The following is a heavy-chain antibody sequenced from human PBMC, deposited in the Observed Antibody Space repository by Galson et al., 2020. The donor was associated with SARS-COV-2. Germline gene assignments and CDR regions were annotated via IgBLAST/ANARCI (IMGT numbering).Heavy chain of an antibody. Sequence: ETSETLSLTCTVSDGPMSSYYWNWIRQPPGTGLEWIGYISYSGNTNYNPSLKSRVTMSVDLSKNQFSLNLSSVTAADTAVYFCARDPAPLYGDNFYYAMDVWGQGTTVTVSS. J-gene: IGHJ6*02. V-gene: IGHV4-59*01. CDR2: ISYSGNT. CDR1: DGPMSSYY. D-gene: IGHD4-17*01. CDR3: ARDPAPLYGDNFYYAMDV.